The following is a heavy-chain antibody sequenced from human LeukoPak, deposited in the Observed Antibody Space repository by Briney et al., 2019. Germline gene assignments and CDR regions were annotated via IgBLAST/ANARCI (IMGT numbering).Heavy chain of an antibody. J-gene: IGHJ6*03. Sequence: GGSLRLSCEASGFTFTTYSMTWVRQAPGKGLEWVAFIRYDGSNKYYADSVKGRFTISRDNSKNTLYLQMNSLRAEDTAVYYCAKVEGSGSFDYYYMDVWGKGTTVTISS. CDR1: GFTFTTYS. V-gene: IGHV3-30*02. CDR2: IRYDGSNK. D-gene: IGHD3-10*01. CDR3: AKVEGSGSFDYYYMDV.